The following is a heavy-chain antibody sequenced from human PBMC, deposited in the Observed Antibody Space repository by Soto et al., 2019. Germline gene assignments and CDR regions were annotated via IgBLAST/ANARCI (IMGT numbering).Heavy chain of an antibody. CDR2: IIPILGIA. Sequence: QVQLVQSGAEVKKPGSSVKVSCKASGGTFSSYTISWVRQAPGQGLEWMGRIIPILGIANYAQKFQGRVTITADNSTSAAYLELSSLRAEDTAVYYWAGGIGGLVIPAVPYGMDVWGQGTTVTVSS. D-gene: IGHD2-2*01. J-gene: IGHJ6*02. CDR1: GGTFSSYT. V-gene: IGHV1-69*02. CDR3: AGGIGGLVIPAVPYGMDV.